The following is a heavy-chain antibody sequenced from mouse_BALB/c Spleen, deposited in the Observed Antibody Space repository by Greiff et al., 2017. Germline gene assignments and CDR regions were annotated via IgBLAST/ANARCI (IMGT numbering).Heavy chain of an antibody. CDR3: ASYDGYSSFAY. Sequence: LQQSGAELVKPGASVKLSCTASGFNIKDTYMHWVKQRPEQGLEWIGRIDPANGNTKYDPKFQGKATITADTSSNTAYLQLSSLTSEDTAVYYCASYDGYSSFAYWGQGTLVTVSA. V-gene: IGHV14-3*02. CDR2: IDPANGNT. CDR1: GFNIKDTY. J-gene: IGHJ3*01. D-gene: IGHD2-3*01.